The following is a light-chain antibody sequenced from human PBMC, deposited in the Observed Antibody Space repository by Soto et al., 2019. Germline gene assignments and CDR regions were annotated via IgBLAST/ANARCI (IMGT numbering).Light chain of an antibody. V-gene: IGKV3D-7*01. CDR3: QHYNNWPIT. Sequence: EIVLTQSPGTLSLSPGERVTLSCRASQSISSSHLAWYQQRPGQAPRLLIYDASNRATGIPARFSGSGSGTDFTLTISSLQAADFAVYHCQHYNNWPITFGQGTRLEIK. J-gene: IGKJ5*01. CDR2: DAS. CDR1: QSISSSH.